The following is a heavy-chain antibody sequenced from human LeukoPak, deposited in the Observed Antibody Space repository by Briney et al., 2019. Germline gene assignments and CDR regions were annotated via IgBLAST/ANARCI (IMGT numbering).Heavy chain of an antibody. CDR1: GGSFSGYY. Sequence: PSETLSLTCAVYGGSFSGYYWSWIRQPPGKGLEWIGEINHSGSTNYNPSLKSRVTISVDTSKNQFSLKLSSVTAADTAVYYCAREGGRRWLQSSRRDPHIWGQGTMVTVSS. V-gene: IGHV4-34*01. D-gene: IGHD5-24*01. CDR2: INHSGST. CDR3: AREGGRRWLQSSRRDPHI. J-gene: IGHJ3*02.